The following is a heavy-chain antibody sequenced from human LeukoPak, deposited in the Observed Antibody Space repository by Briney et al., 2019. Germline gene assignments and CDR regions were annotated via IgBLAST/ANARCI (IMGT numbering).Heavy chain of an antibody. D-gene: IGHD6-19*01. Sequence: TGGSLRLSCAASGLTFSSSWMYWVRQAPGKGLVWVSDINSDGSNTRYADSVRGRFTISRDNAKEMVHLQMNSLRAEDTAGYYCARAVSGWQAIDYWGKGTLVTVSS. J-gene: IGHJ4*02. CDR2: INSDGSNT. V-gene: IGHV3-74*01. CDR1: GLTFSSSW. CDR3: ARAVSGWQAIDY.